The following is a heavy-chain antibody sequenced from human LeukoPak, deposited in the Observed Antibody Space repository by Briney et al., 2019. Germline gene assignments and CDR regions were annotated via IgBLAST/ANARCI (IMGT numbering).Heavy chain of an antibody. CDR1: GGSISTFH. CDR3: ARGFLGGTDQYFDS. D-gene: IGHD6-19*01. CDR2: IFSSDIT. Sequence: SETLSLTCSVSGGSISTFHWHWIRQPPGKGLEWVGYIFSSDITNYNPSLRSRVTISVDTSKNQFSLKLRSVTAADTAVYFCARGFLGGTDQYFDSWGQGTLVTVSS. J-gene: IGHJ4*02. V-gene: IGHV4-4*09.